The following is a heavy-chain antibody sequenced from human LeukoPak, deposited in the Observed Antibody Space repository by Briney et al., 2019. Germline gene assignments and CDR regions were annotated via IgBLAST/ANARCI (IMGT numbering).Heavy chain of an antibody. CDR2: IYHSGIT. CDR3: ARSIAAAATGFDP. J-gene: IGHJ5*02. V-gene: IGHV4-38-2*02. Sequence: ASETLSLTGTVSGFSISSGYYWGWIRQPPGKGLEWIGSIYHSGITYYNPSLKSRVTISVDTSKNQFSLRLSSVTAADTAVYYCARSIAAAATGFDPWGQGTLVTVSS. CDR1: GFSISSGYY. D-gene: IGHD6-13*01.